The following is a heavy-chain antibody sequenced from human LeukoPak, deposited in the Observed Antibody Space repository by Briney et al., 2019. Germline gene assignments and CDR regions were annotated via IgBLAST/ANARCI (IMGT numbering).Heavy chain of an antibody. V-gene: IGHV4-34*01. D-gene: IGHD5-24*01. J-gene: IGHJ4*02. CDR1: GGSFSGYY. CDR2: INHSGST. Sequence: SETLSLTCAVYGGSFSGYYWSWIRQPPGKGLEWIGEINHSGSTNYNPSLKSRVTISVDTSKNQFSLKLSSVTAADTAVYYCASGPPALQRWLQKPFDYWGQGTLVTVSS. CDR3: ASGPPALQRWLQKPFDY.